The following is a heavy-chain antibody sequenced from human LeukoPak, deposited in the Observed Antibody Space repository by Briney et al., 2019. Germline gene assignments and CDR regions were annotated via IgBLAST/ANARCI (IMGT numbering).Heavy chain of an antibody. Sequence: SETLSLTCAVYGGSFSGYYWSWIRQPPGKGLEWIGEINHSGSTNYNPSLKSRVTISVDTSKNQFSLKLSSVTAADTAVYYCVRGVTYFDYWGQGTLVTVSS. V-gene: IGHV4-34*01. CDR1: GGSFSGYY. J-gene: IGHJ4*02. CDR3: VRGVTYFDY. D-gene: IGHD3-10*01. CDR2: INHSGST.